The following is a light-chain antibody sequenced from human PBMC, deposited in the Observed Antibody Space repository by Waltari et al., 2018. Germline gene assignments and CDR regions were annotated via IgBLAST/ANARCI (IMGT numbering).Light chain of an antibody. J-gene: IGKJ4*01. V-gene: IGKV3-11*01. CDR3: QQRRDWPLT. Sequence: DIVLTQAPAILSLSTGERASLSCRASQSVSTYLAWYQQKPGQAPRLLIYDTSNRATGIPARFSGSGFGTDFTLTISSLEPEDFAVYYCQQRRDWPLTFGGGTKVEIK. CDR1: QSVSTY. CDR2: DTS.